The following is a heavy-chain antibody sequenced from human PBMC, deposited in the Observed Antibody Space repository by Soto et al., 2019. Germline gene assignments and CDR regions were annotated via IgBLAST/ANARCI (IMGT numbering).Heavy chain of an antibody. Sequence: ASVKVSCKASGYTFTSYAMHWVRQAPGQRLEWMGWINAGNGNTKYSQKFQGRVTITRDTSASTAYMELSSLRSEDTAVYYCARGKRDYYYDSSGYYYFDYWGQGTLVTVSS. J-gene: IGHJ4*02. CDR3: ARGKRDYYYDSSGYYYFDY. CDR2: INAGNGNT. CDR1: GYTFTSYA. D-gene: IGHD3-22*01. V-gene: IGHV1-3*01.